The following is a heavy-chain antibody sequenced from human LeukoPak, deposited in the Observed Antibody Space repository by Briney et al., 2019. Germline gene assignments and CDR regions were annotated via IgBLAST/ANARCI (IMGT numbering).Heavy chain of an antibody. J-gene: IGHJ4*02. V-gene: IGHV3-11*04. CDR1: GFTFSDYY. CDR2: ISSSSTTK. D-gene: IGHD1-1*01. CDR3: ARWNLGSDY. Sequence: GGSLRLSCVASGFTFSDYYMSWIRQSPGKGLKWLSYISSSSTTKYHADSVKGRFTISRDNTKNSLYLQMNSLRAEDTGVYYCARWNLGSDYWGQGTLVTVSS.